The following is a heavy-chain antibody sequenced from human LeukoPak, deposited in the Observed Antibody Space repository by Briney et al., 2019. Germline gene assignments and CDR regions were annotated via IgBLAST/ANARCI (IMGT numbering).Heavy chain of an antibody. CDR1: GFTFSSYS. CDR3: ARDGYGGSYPHAFDI. Sequence: GGSLGLSCAASGFTFSSYSMNWVRQAPGKGLEWVSSISSSSSYIYYADSVKGRFTISRDNANNSLYLQMNSLRAADTAVYYCARDGYGGSYPHAFDIWGHGTMVTVSS. V-gene: IGHV3-21*01. J-gene: IGHJ3*02. CDR2: ISSSSSYI. D-gene: IGHD1-26*01.